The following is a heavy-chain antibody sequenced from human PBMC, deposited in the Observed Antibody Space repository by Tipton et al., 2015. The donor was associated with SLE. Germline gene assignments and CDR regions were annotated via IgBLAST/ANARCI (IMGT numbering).Heavy chain of an antibody. CDR2: IIPIFGTA. CDR3: ARGAIFGVQGAYYYMDV. V-gene: IGHV1-69*01. Sequence: QLVQSGAEVKKPGSSVKVSCKASGGTFSSYAISWVRQAPGQGLEWMGGIIPIFGTANYAQKFQGRVTITADESTSTAYMELSSLRSEDTAVYYCARGAIFGVQGAYYYMDVWGKGTTVTVSS. J-gene: IGHJ6*03. CDR1: GGTFSSYA. D-gene: IGHD3-3*01.